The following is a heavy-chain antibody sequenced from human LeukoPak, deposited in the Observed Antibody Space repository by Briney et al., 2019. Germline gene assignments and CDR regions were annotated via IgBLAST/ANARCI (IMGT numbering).Heavy chain of an antibody. CDR3: ARYSSSWYTGGFCLDY. D-gene: IGHD6-13*01. Sequence: TGGSLRLSCAASGFTFSDYYMSWVRQAPGKGLEWVAVISYDGSNKYYADSVKGRFTISRDNSKNTLYLQMNSLRAEDTAVYYCARYSSSWYTGGFCLDYWGQGTLVTVSS. V-gene: IGHV3-30-3*01. CDR2: ISYDGSNK. CDR1: GFTFSDYY. J-gene: IGHJ4*02.